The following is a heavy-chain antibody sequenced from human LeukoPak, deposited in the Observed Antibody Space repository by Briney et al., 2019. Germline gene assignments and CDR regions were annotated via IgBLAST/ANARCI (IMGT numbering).Heavy chain of an antibody. J-gene: IGHJ4*02. D-gene: IGHD3-10*01. CDR1: GYTFTGYY. CDR3: AGAGEGLDY. Sequence: ASLKDSCKASGYTFTGYYMHWVRQAPGQRLEWMGWINPNSGGTNYGQKFQGRVNMNRDTSISTAYMELSSPTVDYTAGYYGAGAGEGLDYWGQGTLVTVSS. CDR2: INPNSGGT. V-gene: IGHV1-2*02.